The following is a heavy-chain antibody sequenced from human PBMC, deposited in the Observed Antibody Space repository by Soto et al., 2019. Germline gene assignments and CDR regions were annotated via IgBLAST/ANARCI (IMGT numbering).Heavy chain of an antibody. CDR3: ARDLRHGSSWSMDV. J-gene: IGHJ6*02. V-gene: IGHV3-13*01. D-gene: IGHD6-13*01. Sequence: EVQLVESGGGLVQPGGSLRLSCAASGFTFSSYDMHWVRQATGKGLEWVSTIGTAGDTYYPGSVKGRFTISRENAKNSLYLQMNSLRAGDTAVYNCARDLRHGSSWSMDVWGQGTTVTVSS. CDR2: IGTAGDT. CDR1: GFTFSSYD.